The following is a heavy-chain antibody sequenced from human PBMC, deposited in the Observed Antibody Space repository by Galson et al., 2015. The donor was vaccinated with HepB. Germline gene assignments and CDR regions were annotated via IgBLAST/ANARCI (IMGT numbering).Heavy chain of an antibody. CDR1: GFTFSSYW. CDR3: ARDQYYGSGEVGY. J-gene: IGHJ4*02. Sequence: SLRLSCAASGFTFSSYWMSWVRQAPGKGLEWVANIKQDGSEKYYVDSVKGRFTISRDNAKNSLYLQMNSLRAEDTAVYYCARDQYYGSGEVGYWGQGTLVTVSS. D-gene: IGHD3-10*01. V-gene: IGHV3-7*03. CDR2: IKQDGSEK.